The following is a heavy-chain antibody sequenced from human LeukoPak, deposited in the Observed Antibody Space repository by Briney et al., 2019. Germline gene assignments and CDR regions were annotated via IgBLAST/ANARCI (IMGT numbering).Heavy chain of an antibody. CDR3: ARRYCSSTSRLDY. D-gene: IGHD2-2*01. Sequence: GASVKVSCKVSGHTLTELFIHWVRQAPGKGLEWMGGFDPEDGETIYAQKLQGRVTMTRDTSTSTVYMELSSLRSEGTAVYYCARRYCSSTSRLDYWGQGTLVTVSS. V-gene: IGHV1-24*01. J-gene: IGHJ4*02. CDR2: FDPEDGET. CDR1: GHTLTELF.